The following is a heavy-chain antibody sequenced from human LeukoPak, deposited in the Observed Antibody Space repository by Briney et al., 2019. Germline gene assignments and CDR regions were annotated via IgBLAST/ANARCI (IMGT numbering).Heavy chain of an antibody. V-gene: IGHV3-33*06. CDR3: AKGPTVTDKIYFDY. D-gene: IGHD4-11*01. CDR2: IWYDGSNK. CDR1: GFTFSSYG. Sequence: GGSLRLSCAASGFTFSSYGMHWVRQAPGKGLEWVAVIWYDGSNKYYADSVKGRFTISRDNSKNTLYLQMNSLRAEDTAVYYCAKGPTVTDKIYFDYWGQGTLVTVSS. J-gene: IGHJ4*02.